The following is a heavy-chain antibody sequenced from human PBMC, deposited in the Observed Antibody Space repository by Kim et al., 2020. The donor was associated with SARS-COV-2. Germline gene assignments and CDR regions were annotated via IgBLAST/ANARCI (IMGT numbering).Heavy chain of an antibody. Sequence: GGSLRLSCAVSGFSLSNHWMSWVRQAPGKGLEWVARKKGDGSKEHYVDSVKGRFTMSSDNAKNSLYLQMSSLRTEDTAMYYCSALDTVQGPGGIWGQGTL. J-gene: IGHJ4*02. CDR1: GFSLSNHW. CDR3: SALDTVQGPGGI. D-gene: IGHD3-10*01. V-gene: IGHV3-7*01. CDR2: KKGDGSKE.